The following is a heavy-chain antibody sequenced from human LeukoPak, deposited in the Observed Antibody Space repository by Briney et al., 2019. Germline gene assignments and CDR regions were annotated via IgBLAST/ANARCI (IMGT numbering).Heavy chain of an antibody. Sequence: GGSLRLSCAASRFTVSSNYMSWVRQAPGKGLEWVSVIYSGNKTYYADSVKGRFIISRDNSKNTVYLQMNSLRAEDTAVYYCARAPLTTVTTSDYWGQGTLVTVSS. V-gene: IGHV3-66*01. J-gene: IGHJ4*02. CDR2: IYSGNKT. D-gene: IGHD4-17*01. CDR3: ARAPLTTVTTSDY. CDR1: RFTVSSNY.